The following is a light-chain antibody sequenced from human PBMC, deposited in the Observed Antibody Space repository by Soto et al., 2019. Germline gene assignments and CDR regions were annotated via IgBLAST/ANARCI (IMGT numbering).Light chain of an antibody. CDR1: QGISSW. CDR2: AAS. Sequence: DIQMTQSPSSVSAYVGDRVTITCRASQGISSWLAWYQHKPGQAPKLLIYAASSLQSGVPSRFSGSGSGTDFTLTISRLQPEDIATYYCQQGRLFPFTFGQGTRLEIK. CDR3: QQGRLFPFT. V-gene: IGKV1D-12*01. J-gene: IGKJ5*01.